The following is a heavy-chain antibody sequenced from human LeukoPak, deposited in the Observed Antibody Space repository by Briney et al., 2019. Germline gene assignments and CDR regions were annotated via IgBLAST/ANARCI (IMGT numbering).Heavy chain of an antibody. V-gene: IGHV3-33*06. D-gene: IGHD4-17*01. Sequence: GGSLRLSCAASGFTFGSYGMHWVRQAPGKGLEWVAVIWYDGSNKYYADSVKGRFTISRDNSKNTLYLQMNSLRAEDTAVYYCAKAKYGDYGHYFDYWGQGTLVTVSS. J-gene: IGHJ4*02. CDR3: AKAKYGDYGHYFDY. CDR2: IWYDGSNK. CDR1: GFTFGSYG.